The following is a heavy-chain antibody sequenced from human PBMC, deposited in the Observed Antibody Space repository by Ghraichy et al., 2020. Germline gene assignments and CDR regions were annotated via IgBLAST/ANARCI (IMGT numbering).Heavy chain of an antibody. CDR3: ARHPYSSGWWAY. D-gene: IGHD6-19*01. V-gene: IGHV4-59*08. CDR2: IYYSGST. CDR1: GGSISSYY. J-gene: IGHJ4*02. Sequence: SETLSLTCTVSGGSISSYYWSWIRQPPGKGLEWIGYIYYSGSTNYNPSLKSRVTISVDTSKNQFSLKLSSVTAADTAVYYCARHPYSSGWWAYWGQGTLVTVSS.